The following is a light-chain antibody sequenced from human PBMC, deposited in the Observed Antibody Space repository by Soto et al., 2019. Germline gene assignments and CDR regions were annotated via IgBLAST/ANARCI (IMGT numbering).Light chain of an antibody. Sequence: DIVMTQSPDSLTVSLGERATINCKSSQSLLSSSDNRNYLAWYQHKPGQSPKMLIYWASTRYSGVPDRFSGSGSGTDFSLTICSLQAEDVAVYYCQHYYSVPPTFGQGTKVEIK. CDR3: QHYYSVPPT. CDR1: QSLLSSSDNRNY. J-gene: IGKJ1*01. CDR2: WAS. V-gene: IGKV4-1*01.